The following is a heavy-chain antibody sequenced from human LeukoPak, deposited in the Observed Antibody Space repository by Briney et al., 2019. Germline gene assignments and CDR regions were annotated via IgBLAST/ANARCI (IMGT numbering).Heavy chain of an antibody. D-gene: IGHD1-20*01. CDR3: ARDFVTGTLPFDY. CDR1: GFTFSTYA. Sequence: PGGSLRLSCAASGFTFSTYAMSWVRQAPGKGLEWVSSISGSGGSTYYADSVKDRFTISRDNSKNTLFLQMNSLRAEDTAVYYCARDFVTGTLPFDYWGQGTLVTVSS. CDR2: ISGSGGST. V-gene: IGHV3-23*01. J-gene: IGHJ4*02.